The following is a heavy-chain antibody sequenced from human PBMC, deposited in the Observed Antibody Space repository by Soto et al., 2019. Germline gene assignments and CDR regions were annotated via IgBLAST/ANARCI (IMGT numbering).Heavy chain of an antibody. Sequence: ESGGGLVQPGGSLRLSCAASGFSFSDYPMNWVRQAPGKGLEWLSNIRSTSDDTYYAESLQGRFTISRDIARNSFYLQMNSLRAEDTAVYYCARDTAMAKTYYYYGMDVWGQGTTVTVSS. CDR3: ARDTAMAKTYYYYGMDV. CDR1: GFSFSDYP. J-gene: IGHJ6*02. CDR2: IRSTSDDT. V-gene: IGHV3-48*01. D-gene: IGHD5-18*01.